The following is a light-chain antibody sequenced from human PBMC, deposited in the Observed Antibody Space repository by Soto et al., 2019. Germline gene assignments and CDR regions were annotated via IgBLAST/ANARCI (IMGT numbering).Light chain of an antibody. CDR1: QDINNY. J-gene: IGKJ5*01. CDR3: HQYDSLPPT. Sequence: DIQVTQCPSALSASVADRVTITCQASQDINNYLNWYQQKQGKDNKLMIFDETNLETGVQSRFSGSGSRTHYSLTIISLQPEDFATYYCHQYDSLPPTFGQGTRLEIK. CDR2: DET. V-gene: IGKV1-33*01.